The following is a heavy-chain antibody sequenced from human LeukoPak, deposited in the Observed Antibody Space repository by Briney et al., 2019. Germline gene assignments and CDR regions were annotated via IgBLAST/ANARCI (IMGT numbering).Heavy chain of an antibody. J-gene: IGHJ4*02. CDR1: GGSISSYD. V-gene: IGHV4-4*07. Sequence: PSETLSLTCTVSGGSISSYDRSWIRQPAGKGLEWIGRIYTSGRTNYNPSLKSRVTISADKSKKQFSLKLSSVTAADTAVYYCARDLMEAFDYWGQGTLVTVSS. CDR2: IYTSGRT. CDR3: ARDLMEAFDY. D-gene: IGHD2-8*01.